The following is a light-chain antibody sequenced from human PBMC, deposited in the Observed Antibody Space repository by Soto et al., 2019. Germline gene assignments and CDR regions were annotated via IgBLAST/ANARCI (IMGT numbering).Light chain of an antibody. CDR1: SSDVGGYNY. CDR3: SSYAGSNNLGV. CDR2: EVS. J-gene: IGLJ3*02. V-gene: IGLV2-8*01. Sequence: QSALTQPPSASGSPGQSVTISCTGTSSDVGGYNYVSWYQQHPGKAPKLMIYEVSNRPSGVPDRFSGSKSGNTASLTVSGLQAEDEADYYCSSYAGSNNLGVFGGGTKLTAL.